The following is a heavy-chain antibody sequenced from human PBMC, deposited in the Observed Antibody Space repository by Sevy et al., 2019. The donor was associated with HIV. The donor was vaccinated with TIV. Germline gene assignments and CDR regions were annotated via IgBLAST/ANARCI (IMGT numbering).Heavy chain of an antibody. J-gene: IGHJ4*02. D-gene: IGHD3-9*01. CDR3: ARDADWSLNY. CDR2: ISHDTTVK. V-gene: IGHV3-30*04. CDR1: GFTFSDYV. Sequence: GGSLRLSCAASGFTFSDYVMHWVRQAPGKGLEWLARISHDTTVKYYADSLKGRLTISRYNSKNTLYLQMNSLRHEDTAVYHCARDADWSLNYWGQGTLVTVSS.